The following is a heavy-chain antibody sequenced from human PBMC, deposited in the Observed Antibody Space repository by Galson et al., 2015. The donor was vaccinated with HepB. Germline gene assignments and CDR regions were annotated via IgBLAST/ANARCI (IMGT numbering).Heavy chain of an antibody. CDR3: ARSSYCSSTSCQGDFDY. D-gene: IGHD2-2*01. CDR1: GFTFSSYG. V-gene: IGHV3-33*01. Sequence: LRLSCAASGFTFSSYGMHWVRQAPGKGLEWVAVIWYDGSNKYYADSVKGRFTISRDNSKNTLYLQMNSLRAEDSAVYYCARSSYCSSTSCQGDFDYWGQGTLVTVSS. CDR2: IWYDGSNK. J-gene: IGHJ4*02.